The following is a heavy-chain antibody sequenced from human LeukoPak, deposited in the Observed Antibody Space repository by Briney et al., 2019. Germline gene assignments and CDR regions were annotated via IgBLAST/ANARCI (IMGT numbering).Heavy chain of an antibody. CDR1: GFTFSSYS. Sequence: GGSLRLSCAASGFTFSSYSMNWVRQAPGKGLEWVSYISSSSSTIYYADSVKGRFTISRDNAKNSLYLQMNSLRAEDTAVHYCAREVDYGDYDYWGQGTLVTVSS. CDR3: AREVDYGDYDY. V-gene: IGHV3-48*01. CDR2: ISSSSSTI. J-gene: IGHJ4*02. D-gene: IGHD4-17*01.